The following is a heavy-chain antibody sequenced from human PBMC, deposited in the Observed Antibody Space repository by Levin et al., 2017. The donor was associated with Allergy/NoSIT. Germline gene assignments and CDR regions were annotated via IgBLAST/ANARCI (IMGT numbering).Heavy chain of an antibody. CDR1: GFTFSSYW. Sequence: GGSLRLSCAASGFTFSSYWLHWVRQVPGKGLVWVSRINEDGRTTNYADSVKGRFTISRDNAKNTLYLQMNSLKVEDTARYYCPRDKEGVGSCWGQGVLVTVSS. D-gene: IGHD1-26*01. CDR3: PRDKEGVGSC. V-gene: IGHV3-74*01. J-gene: IGHJ4*02. CDR2: INEDGRTT.